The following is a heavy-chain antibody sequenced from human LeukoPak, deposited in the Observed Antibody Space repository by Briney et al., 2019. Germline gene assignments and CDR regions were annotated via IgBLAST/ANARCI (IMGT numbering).Heavy chain of an antibody. CDR1: GYTFTSYG. CDR3: ARVASSWYSGYYYYMDV. J-gene: IGHJ6*03. CDR2: ISAYNGNT. Sequence: ASVKVSCKVSGYTFTSYGISWVRQAPGQGLEWMGWISAYNGNTNYAQKLQGRVTMTTDTSTSTAYMELRSLRSDDTAVYYCARVASSWYSGYYYYMDVWGKGTTVTVSS. V-gene: IGHV1-18*01. D-gene: IGHD6-13*01.